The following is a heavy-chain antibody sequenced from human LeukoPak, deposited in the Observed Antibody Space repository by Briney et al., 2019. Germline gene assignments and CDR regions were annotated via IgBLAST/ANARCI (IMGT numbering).Heavy chain of an antibody. CDR3: ARAAGHYFDY. CDR1: GFNFKSYS. D-gene: IGHD3-10*01. Sequence: GGSLRLSCAASGFNFKSYSMNWVRQAPGKGLVWVSFISSTSSDLLYADSVKGRFTVSRDNGKNSLYLQMNSLRVEDTAVYYCARAAGHYFDYWGQGSLVTVSS. J-gene: IGHJ4*02. V-gene: IGHV3-21*06. CDR2: ISSTSSDL.